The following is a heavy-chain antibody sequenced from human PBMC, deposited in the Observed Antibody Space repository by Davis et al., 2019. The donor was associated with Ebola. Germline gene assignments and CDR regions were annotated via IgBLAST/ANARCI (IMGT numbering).Heavy chain of an antibody. J-gene: IGHJ4*02. Sequence: GESLKISCAGSRFTFSSYWMHWVRQAPGKGLVWVSRINSDGSSTRFADSVKGRFTISRDSAKESLYLEMHSLRAEDTAVYYCAPEPDTPMLSGWGQGALVTVSS. CDR1: RFTFSSYW. V-gene: IGHV3-74*01. D-gene: IGHD5-18*01. CDR3: APEPDTPMLSG. CDR2: INSDGSST.